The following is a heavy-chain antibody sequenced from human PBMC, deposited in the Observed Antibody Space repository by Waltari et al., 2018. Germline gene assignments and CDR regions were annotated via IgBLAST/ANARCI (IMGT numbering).Heavy chain of an antibody. J-gene: IGHJ4*02. Sequence: QVQLQQWGAGLLKPSETLSLTCAVYGGSFSGYYWSWIRQPPGKGLEWIGEINHSGSTNYNPSLKSRVTISVDTSKNQFSLKLSSVTAADTAVYYCARYSGYSSSWYVTGTPYYFDYWGQGTLVTVSS. CDR1: GGSFSGYY. V-gene: IGHV4-34*01. D-gene: IGHD6-13*01. CDR2: INHSGST. CDR3: ARYSGYSSSWYVTGTPYYFDY.